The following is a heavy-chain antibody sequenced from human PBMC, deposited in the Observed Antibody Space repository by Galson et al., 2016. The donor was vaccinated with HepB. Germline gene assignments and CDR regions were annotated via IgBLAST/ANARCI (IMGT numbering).Heavy chain of an antibody. CDR2: INHSGST. Sequence: ETLSLTCAVYGGSFSDYYWSWIRQPPGKGLEWIGEINHSGSTNCSPSLKSRVTISVDTSKNQFSLKLSSVTAADTAVYYCARGPRRQVVPGLYYYYGMDVWGQGTTVTVSS. CDR1: GGSFSDYY. D-gene: IGHD3-10*01. CDR3: ARGPRRQVVPGLYYYYGMDV. J-gene: IGHJ6*02. V-gene: IGHV4-34*01.